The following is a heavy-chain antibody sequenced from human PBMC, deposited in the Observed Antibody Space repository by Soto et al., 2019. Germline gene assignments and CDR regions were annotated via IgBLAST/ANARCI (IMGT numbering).Heavy chain of an antibody. J-gene: IGHJ5*02. V-gene: IGHV4-4*07. CDR2: IYTSGST. Sequence: QVQLQESGPGLVKPSETLSLTCTVSGGSISSYYWSWIRQPAGKGLEWIGRIYTSGSTNYNPSLKSRVTMSVDTSKNQFSLKLSSVTAADTAVYYCASSLCDLYSSGCPNWFDPWGQGTLVTVSS. CDR1: GGSISSYY. CDR3: ASSLCDLYSSGCPNWFDP. D-gene: IGHD6-19*01.